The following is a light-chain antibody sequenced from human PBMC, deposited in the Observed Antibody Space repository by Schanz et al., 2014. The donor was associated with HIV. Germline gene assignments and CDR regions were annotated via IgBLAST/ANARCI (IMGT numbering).Light chain of an antibody. CDR1: QSVSSN. CDR2: GTS. CDR3: HQYDNWPTGGT. V-gene: IGKV3-15*01. J-gene: IGKJ1*01. Sequence: EIVLTQSPATLSVSPGERATLSCTASQSVSSNLAWYQQKPGQAPRLLIYGTSTRATDIPARFRGSGSETEFTLTITSLQSEDFALYFCHQYDNWPTGGTFGQGTRVEIK.